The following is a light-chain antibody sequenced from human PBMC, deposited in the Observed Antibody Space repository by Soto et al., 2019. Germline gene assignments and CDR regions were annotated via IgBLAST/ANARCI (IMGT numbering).Light chain of an antibody. CDR1: QSVSSSY. CDR2: GAS. J-gene: IGKJ4*01. V-gene: IGKV3-20*01. CDR3: QQYGSSPLT. Sequence: DIVLTPSPGTLSLSPWERAALSSSASQSVSSSYLAWYQQKPGQAPRLLIYGASSRATGIPDRFSGSGSGTDFTLTISRLEPEDFAVYYCQQYGSSPLTFGGGTKVDIK.